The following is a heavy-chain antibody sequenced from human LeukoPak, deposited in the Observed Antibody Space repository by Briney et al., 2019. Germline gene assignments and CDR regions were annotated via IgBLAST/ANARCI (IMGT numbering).Heavy chain of an antibody. Sequence: SETLSLTCTVSGGSISSYFWSWIRQPPGKGLEWIGYIYYSGSTNYNPSLKSRVTISVDTSKNHFSLKLSSVTAADTAVYYCARLRGGDYSSYNWFDPWGQGTLVTVSS. V-gene: IGHV4-59*01. D-gene: IGHD2-21*02. CDR1: GGSISSYF. CDR2: IYYSGST. J-gene: IGHJ5*02. CDR3: ARLRGGDYSSYNWFDP.